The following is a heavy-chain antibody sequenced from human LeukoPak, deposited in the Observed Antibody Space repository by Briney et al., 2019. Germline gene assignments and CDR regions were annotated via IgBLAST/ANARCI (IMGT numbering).Heavy chain of an antibody. CDR2: ISWNSGSI. J-gene: IGHJ4*02. CDR1: GFAFDDYA. Sequence: GGSLRLSCAASGFAFDDYAMHWVRQAPGKGLEWVSGISWNSGSIGYADSVKGRFTISRDNAKNSLYLQMSSLRAEDTALYYCAKDINVAAAVCFDYWGQGTLVTVSS. D-gene: IGHD6-13*01. V-gene: IGHV3-9*01. CDR3: AKDINVAAAVCFDY.